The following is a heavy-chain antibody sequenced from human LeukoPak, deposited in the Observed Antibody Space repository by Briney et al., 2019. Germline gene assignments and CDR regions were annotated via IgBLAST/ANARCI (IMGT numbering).Heavy chain of an antibody. CDR3: AKDIAAADPYYFDY. V-gene: IGHV3-9*01. D-gene: IGHD6-13*01. CDR1: GFTFSSYA. CDR2: ISWNSGSI. Sequence: GGSLRLSCAASGFTFSSYAMSWVRQAPGKGLEWVSGISWNSGSIGYADSVKGRFTISRDNAKNSLYLQMNSLRAEDTALYYCAKDIAAADPYYFDYWGQGTLVTVSS. J-gene: IGHJ4*02.